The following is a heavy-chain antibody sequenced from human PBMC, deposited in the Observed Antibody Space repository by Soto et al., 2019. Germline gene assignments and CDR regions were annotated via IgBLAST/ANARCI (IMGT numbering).Heavy chain of an antibody. CDR3: ARGHDGATVVY. Sequence: QVQLQQWGAGLLKPSETLSLTCAVYGGSFSGYYCSWIRQPPGKGLEWIGEIHPSGSTNNNPSVESRGTVSLDTAKILCSLKFSAMSPTATDVYCCARGHDGATVVYWGQGTLVSVSS. CDR2: IHPSGST. V-gene: IGHV4-34*04. CDR1: GGSFSGYY. D-gene: IGHD1-26*01. J-gene: IGHJ4*02.